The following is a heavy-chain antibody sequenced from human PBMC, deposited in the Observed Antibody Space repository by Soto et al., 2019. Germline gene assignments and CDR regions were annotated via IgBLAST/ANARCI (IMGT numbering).Heavy chain of an antibody. CDR3: ARGGGIAARPNWFDP. CDR1: GGSFSGYY. Sequence: QVQLQQWGAGLLKPSETLSLTCAVYGGSFSGYYWSWIRQPPGKGLEWIGEINHSGSTNYSPSLKSRVTISVDTSKNQFSLKLSSVTAADTAVYYCARGGGIAARPNWFDPWGQGTLVTVSS. D-gene: IGHD6-6*01. J-gene: IGHJ5*02. V-gene: IGHV4-34*01. CDR2: INHSGST.